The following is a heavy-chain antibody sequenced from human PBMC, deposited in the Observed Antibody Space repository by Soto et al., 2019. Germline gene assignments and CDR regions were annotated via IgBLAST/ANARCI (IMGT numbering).Heavy chain of an antibody. Sequence: QLQLQESGSGLVQPSQTLSLTCAVSGGSITSGDYSWSWIRQRPGKGLGWIGYINRSGDTYYNPSLKSRLTISIDTSKNQFSLRLNSLTAADAAVYYCARGHDANDDWGQGTLVTVSS. D-gene: IGHD5-12*01. CDR2: INRSGDT. V-gene: IGHV4-30-2*01. CDR1: GGSITSGDYS. J-gene: IGHJ4*02. CDR3: ARGHDANDD.